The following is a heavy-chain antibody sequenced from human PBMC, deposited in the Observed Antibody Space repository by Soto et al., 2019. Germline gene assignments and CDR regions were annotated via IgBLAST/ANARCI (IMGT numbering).Heavy chain of an antibody. D-gene: IGHD2-2*01. Sequence: GGSLRLSCGASGFTFSSYEMNWVRQAPGKGLEWVSYISSSGSTIYYADSVKGRFTISRDNAKNSLYLQMNSLRAEDTAVYYCARDGCSSTSCYSYWGRGTLVTVSS. CDR3: ARDGCSSTSCYSY. J-gene: IGHJ4*02. CDR2: ISSSGSTI. V-gene: IGHV3-48*03. CDR1: GFTFSSYE.